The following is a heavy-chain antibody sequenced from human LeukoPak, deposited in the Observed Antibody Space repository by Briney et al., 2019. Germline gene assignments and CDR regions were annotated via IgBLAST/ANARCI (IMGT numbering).Heavy chain of an antibody. Sequence: ASVKVSCKTSGYSFTSYGINWVRQAPGQGLEWMGWISTYNGDTNYAQYLQGRVTMTTDTSTSTAYMELRSLRSDDTAVYYCARDKGAVAGTGNFDYWGQGTLVTVSS. CDR1: GYSFTSYG. D-gene: IGHD6-19*01. V-gene: IGHV1-18*01. J-gene: IGHJ4*02. CDR3: ARDKGAVAGTGNFDY. CDR2: ISTYNGDT.